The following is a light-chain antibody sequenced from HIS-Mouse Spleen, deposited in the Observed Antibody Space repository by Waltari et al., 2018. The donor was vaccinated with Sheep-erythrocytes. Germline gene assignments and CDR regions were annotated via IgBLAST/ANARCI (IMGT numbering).Light chain of an antibody. V-gene: IGLV3-1*01. Sequence: SYELTQPPSVSVSPGQTASITCSGDKLGDKYACWCQQKPGQSPVLVIYQDSKRPSGIPERFSGSNSGNTATLTISGTQAMDEADYYCQAWDSSTAVFGGWTKLTVL. J-gene: IGLJ2*01. CDR2: QDS. CDR1: KLGDKY. CDR3: QAWDSSTAV.